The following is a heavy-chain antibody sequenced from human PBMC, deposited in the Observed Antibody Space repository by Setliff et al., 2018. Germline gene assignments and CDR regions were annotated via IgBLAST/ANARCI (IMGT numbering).Heavy chain of an antibody. D-gene: IGHD2-8*01. CDR1: GYTFTDYG. Sequence: GASVKVSCKASGYTFTDYGVTWVRQAPGQGLEWVGWISPYSGNAYYAPKFQGRVIMTTDTSTTTAYMELRSLISDDTAVYYCSRLVRFCTRTTCQRLSGDDFWGQGTLVTVS. CDR2: ISPYSGNA. V-gene: IGHV1-18*01. CDR3: SRLVRFCTRTTCQRLSGDDF. J-gene: IGHJ4*02.